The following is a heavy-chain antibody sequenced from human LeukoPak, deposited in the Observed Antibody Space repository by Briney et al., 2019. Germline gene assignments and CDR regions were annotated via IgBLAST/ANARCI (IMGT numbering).Heavy chain of an antibody. V-gene: IGHV3-33*06. J-gene: IGHJ4*02. D-gene: IGHD1-26*01. CDR3: AKPTRGSGSFLIDF. Sequence: GGSPRLSCAASGFTFSSYGMHWARQAPGKGLEWVAVIWDDGSSKYYGDSVKGRFTISRDNSKNTLYLQKNSVRAEDTAVYYCAKPTRGSGSFLIDFWGQGTLVTVSS. CDR2: IWDDGSSK. CDR1: GFTFSSYG.